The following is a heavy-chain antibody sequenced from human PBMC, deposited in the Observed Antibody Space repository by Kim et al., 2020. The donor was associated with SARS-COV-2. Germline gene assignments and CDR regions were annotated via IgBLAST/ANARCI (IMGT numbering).Heavy chain of an antibody. V-gene: IGHV1-69*13. CDR2: IIPIFGTA. CDR3: ASGPMDDSSGYYPFDY. CDR1: GGTFSSYA. D-gene: IGHD3-22*01. Sequence: SVKVSCKASGGTFSSYAISWVRQAPGQGLEWMGGIIPIFGTANYAQKFQGRVTITADESTSTAYMELSSLRSEDTAVYYCASGPMDDSSGYYPFDYWGQGTLVTVSS. J-gene: IGHJ4*02.